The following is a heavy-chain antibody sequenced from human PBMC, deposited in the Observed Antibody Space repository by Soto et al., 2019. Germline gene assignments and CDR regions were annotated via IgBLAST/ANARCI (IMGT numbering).Heavy chain of an antibody. CDR3: ARVRFGNGMDV. D-gene: IGHD3-10*01. CDR1: GFTFSSYD. Sequence: GGSLRLSCAASGFTFSSYDMHWVRQATGKGLEWVSAIGTAGDTYYPGSVKGRFTISRENAKNSLYLQMNSLRAGDTAVYYCARVRFGNGMDVWGQGTTVTVSS. V-gene: IGHV3-13*01. CDR2: IGTAGDT. J-gene: IGHJ6*02.